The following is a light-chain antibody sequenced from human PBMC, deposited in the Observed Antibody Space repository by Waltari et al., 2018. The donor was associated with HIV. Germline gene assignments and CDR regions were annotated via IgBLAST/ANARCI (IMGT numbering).Light chain of an antibody. J-gene: IGLJ3*02. CDR1: SSDVGSYTL. CDR3: CSYAGSTTWL. CDR2: EDD. V-gene: IGLV2-23*01. Sequence: SALTQPASVSGSPGQAITVSCTGSSSDVGSYTLVPWYQQHPGKAPKLMIYEDDKRPSGVSNRFSGSKSGNTASLTISGLQAEDEADYYCCSYAGSTTWLFGGGTKLTVL.